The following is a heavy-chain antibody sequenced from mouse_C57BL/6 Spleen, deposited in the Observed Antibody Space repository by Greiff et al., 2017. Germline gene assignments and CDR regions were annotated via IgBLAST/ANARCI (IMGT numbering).Heavy chain of an antibody. Sequence: QVQLQQPGAELVMPGASVKLSCKASGYTFTSYWMHWVKQRPGQGLEWIGEIDPSDSYTNYNQKFKGKSTLTVDKSSSTAYMQLSSLTSEDSAVYYCARESYYGSSSFAYWGQGTLGTVSA. CDR2: IDPSDSYT. V-gene: IGHV1-69*01. J-gene: IGHJ3*01. CDR3: ARESYYGSSSFAY. CDR1: GYTFTSYW. D-gene: IGHD1-1*01.